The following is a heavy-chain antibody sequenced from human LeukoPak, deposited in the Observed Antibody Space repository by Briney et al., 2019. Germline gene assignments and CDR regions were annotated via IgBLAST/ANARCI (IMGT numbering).Heavy chain of an antibody. Sequence: GASVKLSCKASGYTFASYYMHWVRQAPGQGLEWMGIINPSGGSTSYAQKFQGRVTMTRDTSTSTVYMELSSLRSEDTAVYYCARRYSVWFDPWGQGTLVTVSS. J-gene: IGHJ5*02. V-gene: IGHV1-46*01. CDR2: INPSGGST. D-gene: IGHD1-14*01. CDR3: ARRYSVWFDP. CDR1: GYTFASYY.